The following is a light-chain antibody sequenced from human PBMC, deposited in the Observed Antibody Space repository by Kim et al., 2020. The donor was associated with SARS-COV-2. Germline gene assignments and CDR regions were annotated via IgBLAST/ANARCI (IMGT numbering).Light chain of an antibody. CDR1: TGTVNSCHD. J-gene: IGLJ2*01. CDR2: DTY. CDR3: LLSFGTGRVV. V-gene: IGLV7-46*01. Sequence: GGPVTLNCGSNTGTVNSCHDPYWFQQKPGQAPRTLIYDTYNKHSWTPARFSGSLLGGKAALTLSGAQPEYEAEYYCLLSFGTGRVVFGGGTKVTVL.